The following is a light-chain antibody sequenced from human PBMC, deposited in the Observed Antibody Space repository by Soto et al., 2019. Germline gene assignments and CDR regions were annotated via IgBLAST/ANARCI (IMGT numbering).Light chain of an antibody. CDR2: GAS. CDR3: HQYDNWPRT. J-gene: IGKJ1*01. V-gene: IGKV3-15*01. CDR1: QSVSSR. Sequence: LSVSPGERATLSCRASQSVSSRLAWYQQKPGQAPRPLIYGASTRAIGIPDRFSGSGSGTEFTLTISSLQSEDFAVYYCHQYDNWPRTFGQGTKV.